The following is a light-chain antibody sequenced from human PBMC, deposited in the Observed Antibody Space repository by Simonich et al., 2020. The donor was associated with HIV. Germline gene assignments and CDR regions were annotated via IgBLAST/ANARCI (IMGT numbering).Light chain of an antibody. V-gene: IGKV4-1*01. Sequence: DIVMTQSPDSLAVSLGERATISCKSSQSVLYNSKNMNYVAWYKQKPGQPPKRLIYWASIRESGVPDRFSGSGSGTDFTLTISSLQAEDVAVYYCQQYYSTPTWTFGQGTKVEIK. CDR1: QSVLYNSKNMNY. CDR3: QQYYSTPTWT. J-gene: IGKJ1*01. CDR2: WAS.